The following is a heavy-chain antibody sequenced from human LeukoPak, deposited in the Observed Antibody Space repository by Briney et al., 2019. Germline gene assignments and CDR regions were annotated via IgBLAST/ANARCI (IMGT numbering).Heavy chain of an antibody. CDR2: IQHDGGVT. V-gene: IGHV3-7*01. CDR1: GFSFSTTW. CDR3: VSGDGRGYGSEC. D-gene: IGHD5-18*01. J-gene: IGHJ4*02. Sequence: GGSLRLSCAASGFSFSTTWMSWVRQAPGERLGWVAIIQHDGGVTFYVDSVKGRFTISRDNAKNSLFLQMNSLRAEGTAVYYCVSGDGRGYGSECWGRGTLVTVSS.